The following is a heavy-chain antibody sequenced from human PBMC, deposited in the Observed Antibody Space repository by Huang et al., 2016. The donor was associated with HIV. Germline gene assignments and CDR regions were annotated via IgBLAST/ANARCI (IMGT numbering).Heavy chain of an antibody. V-gene: IGHV4-59*11. CDR1: GASITSHY. CDR2: VAHSGMT. CDR3: ARDGADSFDTSAYYRDY. J-gene: IGHJ4*02. D-gene: IGHD3-22*01. Sequence: QVQLRESGPGLVKPSETLSLTCSVSGASITSHYWSWIRQPPGEGLEWIGSVAHSGMTKYSPLLRSRVTISVDTSKDHFSLNLTSGTGADTAIYYCARDGADSFDTSAYYRDYWGQGTLVTVSS.